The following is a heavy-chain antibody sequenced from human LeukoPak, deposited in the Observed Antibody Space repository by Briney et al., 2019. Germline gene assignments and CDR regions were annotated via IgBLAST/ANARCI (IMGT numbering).Heavy chain of an antibody. Sequence: GGSLRLSCAASGFIVSSNYMSWVRQAPGKGLEWVSSISNSGDNTYYADSVKGRFTISRDNSKNTLYLQVNSLRADDTAVYYCAKVIGLVDPFDYWGQGTLVTVSS. CDR3: AKVIGLVDPFDY. CDR1: GFIVSSNY. CDR2: ISNSGDNT. D-gene: IGHD2-15*01. V-gene: IGHV3-23*01. J-gene: IGHJ4*02.